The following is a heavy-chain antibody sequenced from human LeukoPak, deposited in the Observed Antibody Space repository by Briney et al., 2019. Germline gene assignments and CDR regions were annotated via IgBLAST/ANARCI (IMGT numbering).Heavy chain of an antibody. CDR1: GFTFSSYG. V-gene: IGHV3-30*02. CDR3: AIRPQLWAFGFDY. D-gene: IGHD5-18*01. CDR2: IRYDESDK. J-gene: IGHJ4*02. Sequence: GSLRLSCAASGFTFSSYGMHWVRQAPGKGLEWVTFIRYDESDKKYADSVKGRFTISRDNSKNTLYLQMNSLRAEDTAVYYCAIRPQLWAFGFDYWGQGTLVTVSS.